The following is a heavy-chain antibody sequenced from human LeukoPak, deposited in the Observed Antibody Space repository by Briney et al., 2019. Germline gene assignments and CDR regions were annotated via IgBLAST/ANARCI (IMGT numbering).Heavy chain of an antibody. CDR2: IYPGDSDT. CDR1: GYSFTSYW. D-gene: IGHD3-22*01. J-gene: IGHJ5*02. CDR3: ARARWRLLLSSWFDP. V-gene: IGHV5-51*01. Sequence: GESLKISCKGSGYSFTSYWIGWVRQMPGKGLEWTGIIYPGDSDTRYSPSFQGQVTISADKSISTAYLQWSSLKASDTAMYYCARARWRLLLSSWFDPWGQGTLVTVSS.